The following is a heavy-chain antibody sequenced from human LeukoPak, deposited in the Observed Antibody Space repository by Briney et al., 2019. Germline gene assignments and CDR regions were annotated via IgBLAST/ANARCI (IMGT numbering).Heavy chain of an antibody. V-gene: IGHV4-39*01. CDR1: GGSISSSSYY. CDR2: IYYSGST. CDR3: ASAYYDSWSGYYTYYFDY. J-gene: IGHJ4*02. Sequence: SETLSLTCTVSGGSISSSSYYWGWIRQPPGKGLEWIGSIYYSGSTYYNPSLKSRVTISVDTSKNQFSLKLSSVTAADTAVYYCASAYYDSWSGYYTYYFDYWGQGTLVTVSS. D-gene: IGHD3-3*01.